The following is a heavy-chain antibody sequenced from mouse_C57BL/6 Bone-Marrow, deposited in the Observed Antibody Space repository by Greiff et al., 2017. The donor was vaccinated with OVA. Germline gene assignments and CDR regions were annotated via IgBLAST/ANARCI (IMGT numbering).Heavy chain of an antibody. CDR3: ARRATVVATNWYFDV. V-gene: IGHV5-6*02. CDR1: GFTFSSYG. J-gene: IGHJ1*03. D-gene: IGHD1-1*01. Sequence: EVMLVESGGDLVKPGGSLKLSCAASGFTFSSYGMSWVRQTPDKRLEWVATISSGGSYTYYPDSVKGRFTISRDNAKNTLYLQMSSLKSEDTAMYYCARRATVVATNWYFDVWGTGTTVTVSS. CDR2: ISSGGSYT.